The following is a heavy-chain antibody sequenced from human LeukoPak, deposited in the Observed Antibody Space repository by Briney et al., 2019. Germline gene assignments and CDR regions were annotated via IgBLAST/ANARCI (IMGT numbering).Heavy chain of an antibody. CDR1: GYTFTGYF. Sequence: ASVKVSCKASGYTFTGYFMHWVRPAPGQGLEWMGWINPNSGGTSYLQYFQGRVTMTRDTSISTAYMDLSRLRSDDTAVYYCARGRPGDYFDYWGQGTLVTVSS. CDR2: INPNSGGT. J-gene: IGHJ4*02. V-gene: IGHV1-2*02. CDR3: ARGRPGDYFDY. D-gene: IGHD6-25*01.